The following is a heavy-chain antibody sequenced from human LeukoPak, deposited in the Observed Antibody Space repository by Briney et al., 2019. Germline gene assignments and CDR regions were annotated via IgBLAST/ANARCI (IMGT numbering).Heavy chain of an antibody. Sequence: ASVKVSCKASGYTLSQLSMHWVRQAPGKGLEWMGGFDPEDDETIYAQNFQGRVTITADKSTSTAYMELSSLRSEDTAVYYCAREVVVASTFDYWGQGTLVTVSS. CDR2: FDPEDDET. J-gene: IGHJ4*02. V-gene: IGHV1-24*01. CDR3: AREVVVASTFDY. CDR1: GYTLSQLS. D-gene: IGHD2-15*01.